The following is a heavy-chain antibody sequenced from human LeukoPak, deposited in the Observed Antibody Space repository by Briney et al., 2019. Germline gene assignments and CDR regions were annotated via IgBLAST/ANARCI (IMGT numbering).Heavy chain of an antibody. CDR3: AKDPFLNDILTGYYKDY. CDR1: GFTFSTYS. J-gene: IGHJ4*02. CDR2: ITGTSTYI. V-gene: IGHV3-21*04. Sequence: PGGSLRLSCAASGFTFSTYSLNWVRQAPGRGLEWVSSITGTSTYIFYADSVKGRFTISRDNSKNTLYLQMNSLRAEDTAVYYCAKDPFLNDILTGYYKDYWGQGTLVTVSS. D-gene: IGHD3-9*01.